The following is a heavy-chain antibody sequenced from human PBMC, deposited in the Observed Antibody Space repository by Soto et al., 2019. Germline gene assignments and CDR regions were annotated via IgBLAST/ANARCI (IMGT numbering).Heavy chain of an antibody. CDR2: ISYDGSNK. Sequence: VGSLRLSCAASGFTFSSYAMHWVRQAPGKGLEWVAVISYDGSNKYYADSVKGRFTISRDNSKNALYLQMNSLRVEDTAVYYCARSRSCSSTSCYTFTTHYYYFGLDVWGQGTTVTVSS. D-gene: IGHD2-2*02. J-gene: IGHJ6*02. CDR3: ARSRSCSSTSCYTFTTHYYYFGLDV. CDR1: GFTFSSYA. V-gene: IGHV3-30-3*01.